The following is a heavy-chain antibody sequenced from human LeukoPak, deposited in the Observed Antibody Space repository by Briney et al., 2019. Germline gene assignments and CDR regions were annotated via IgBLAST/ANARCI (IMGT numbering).Heavy chain of an antibody. D-gene: IGHD3-10*01. V-gene: IGHV1-2*02. CDR2: INPNNGGT. J-gene: IGHJ4*02. Sequence: ASVKVSCKASGYTFTGYYMHWVRQAPGQGLEWMGWINPNNGGTNYAQKFQGRVTMTRDTSISTAYMELSSLRSDDTAVYYCARPKAVILGGSGSYSSLDYWGQGTLVTVSS. CDR1: GYTFTGYY. CDR3: ARPKAVILGGSGSYSSLDY.